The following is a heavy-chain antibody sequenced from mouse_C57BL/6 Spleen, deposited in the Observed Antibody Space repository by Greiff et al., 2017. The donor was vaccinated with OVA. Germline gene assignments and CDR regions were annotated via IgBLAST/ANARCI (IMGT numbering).Heavy chain of an antibody. CDR2: IDPETGGT. J-gene: IGHJ4*01. CDR3: TRGNYGSSLYYAMDY. CDR1: GYTFTDYE. V-gene: IGHV1-15*01. D-gene: IGHD1-1*01. Sequence: LQESGAELVRPGASVTLSCKASGYTFTDYEMHWVKQTPVHGLEWIGAIDPETGGTAYNQKFKGKAILTADKSSSTAYMERRSLTSEDSAVCYCTRGNYGSSLYYAMDYWGQGTSVTVSS.